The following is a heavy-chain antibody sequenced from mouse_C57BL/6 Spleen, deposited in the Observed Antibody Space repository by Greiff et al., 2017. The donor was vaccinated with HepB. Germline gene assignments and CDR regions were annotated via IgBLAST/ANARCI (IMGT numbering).Heavy chain of an antibody. Sequence: QVQLKESGPELVKPGASVKISCKASGYAFSSSWMNWVKQRPGKGLEWIGRIYPGDGDTNYNGKFKGKATLTADKSSSTAYMQLSSLTSEDSAVYFCARFHYSNYEGNYWGQGTTLTVSS. J-gene: IGHJ2*01. V-gene: IGHV1-82*01. CDR1: GYAFSSSW. CDR2: IYPGDGDT. D-gene: IGHD2-5*01. CDR3: ARFHYSNYEGNY.